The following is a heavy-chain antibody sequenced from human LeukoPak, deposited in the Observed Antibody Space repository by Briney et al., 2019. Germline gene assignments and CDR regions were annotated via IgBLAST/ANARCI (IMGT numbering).Heavy chain of an antibody. CDR2: ISAYNGNT. CDR1: VYTFTIYG. CDR3: ATSDIVGATSFDY. Sequence: ASVKVSCKSSVYTFTIYGISCVRHAPGQGLEWMGWISAYNGNTNYAQKLQGRVTMTTDTSTSTAYMELRSLRSDDTAVYYCATSDIVGATSFDYWGQGTLVTVSS. J-gene: IGHJ4*02. D-gene: IGHD1-26*01. V-gene: IGHV1-18*01.